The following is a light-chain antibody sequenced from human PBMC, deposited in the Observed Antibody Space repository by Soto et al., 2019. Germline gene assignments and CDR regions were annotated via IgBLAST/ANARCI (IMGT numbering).Light chain of an antibody. CDR3: GTWDSSLSAGV. V-gene: IGLV1-51*01. CDR1: SSNIGSNY. Sequence: QSVLTQPPSGSAAPGQKVTISCSGSSSNIGSNYVSWYQQLPGTAPKLLIYDDNKRPSGIPDRFSGSKSGTSATLGITGLQTGDEADYYCGTWDSSLSAGVFGGGTKVTVL. J-gene: IGLJ2*01. CDR2: DDN.